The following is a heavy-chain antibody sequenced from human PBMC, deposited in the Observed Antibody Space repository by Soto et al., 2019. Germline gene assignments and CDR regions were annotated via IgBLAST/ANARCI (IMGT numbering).Heavy chain of an antibody. CDR1: GFTFSSSA. J-gene: IGHJ4*02. D-gene: IGHD5-12*01. V-gene: IGHV1-58*01. Sequence: SVKVSCKTSGFTFSSSAVHWVRQVRGHRLQWIGWIDVGSANANYAQKLQGRVTMTTDTSTSTAYMELRSLRSDDTAVYYCALTYSGYDGFDYWGQGTLVTVSS. CDR3: ALTYSGYDGFDY. CDR2: IDVGSANA.